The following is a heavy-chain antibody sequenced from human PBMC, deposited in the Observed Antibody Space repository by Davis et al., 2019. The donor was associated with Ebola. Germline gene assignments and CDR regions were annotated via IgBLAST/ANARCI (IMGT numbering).Heavy chain of an antibody. V-gene: IGHV3-23*01. CDR2: ISGSGGST. J-gene: IGHJ6*03. D-gene: IGHD6-13*01. Sequence: PGGSLRLSCAASGFTFSSYAMSWVRQAPGKGLEWVSAISGSGGSTYYADSVKGRFTISRDNSKNTLYLQMNSLRAEDTAVYYCAKNADSSSWFYGSRVDMDVWGKGTTVTVSS. CDR1: GFTFSSYA. CDR3: AKNADSSSWFYGSRVDMDV.